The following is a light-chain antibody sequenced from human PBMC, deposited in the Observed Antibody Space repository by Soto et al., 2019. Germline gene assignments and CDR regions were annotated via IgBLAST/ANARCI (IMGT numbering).Light chain of an antibody. J-gene: IGKJ1*01. CDR3: KQYNTWPWT. CDR2: GAS. Sequence: MTHSPSPLSGSVGDRVTITCRASQTISSWLAWYQQKLGQATRVLIYGASTRATGIPARFTGSGSGTEFILTITSMQSEDSAVYYCKQYNTWPWTGGQGTKGDIK. V-gene: IGKV3-15*01. CDR1: QTISSW.